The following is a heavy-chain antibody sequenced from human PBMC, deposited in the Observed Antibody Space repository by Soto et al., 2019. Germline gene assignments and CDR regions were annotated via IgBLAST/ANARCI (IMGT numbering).Heavy chain of an antibody. J-gene: IGHJ5*02. Sequence: PSVKVSCKASGYTFTSYDINWVRQATGQGLEWMGWMNPNSGNTGYAQKFQGRVTMTRNTSISTAYMELSSLRSEDTAVYYCARGDVVVPAAIMVSWFDPWGQGTLVTVSS. V-gene: IGHV1-8*01. D-gene: IGHD2-2*02. CDR2: MNPNSGNT. CDR3: ARGDVVVPAAIMVSWFDP. CDR1: GYTFTSYD.